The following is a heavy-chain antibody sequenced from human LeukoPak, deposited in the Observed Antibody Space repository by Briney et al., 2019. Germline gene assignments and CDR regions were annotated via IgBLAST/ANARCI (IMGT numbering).Heavy chain of an antibody. CDR2: INPNSGGT. Sequence: ASVKVSCKASGYILTGYYMHWVRQAPGQGLEWMGWINPNSGGTNYAQKFQGRVTMTRDTSISTAYMELSRLRSDDTAVYYCARDPPPPHNGSYYYYGMDVWGQGTTVTVSS. D-gene: IGHD2-8*01. CDR1: GYILTGYY. CDR3: ARDPPPPHNGSYYYYGMDV. J-gene: IGHJ6*02. V-gene: IGHV1-2*02.